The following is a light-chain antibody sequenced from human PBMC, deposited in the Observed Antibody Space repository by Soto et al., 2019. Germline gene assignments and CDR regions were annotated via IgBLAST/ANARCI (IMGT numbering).Light chain of an antibody. CDR1: QVISTS. Sequence: IQLTESPPFLSPSIGESVTIICGASQVISTSLAWYKPKPGKAPKLLIYAASTLQSGVPSRFSGSGSGTDFTLTISSLQPEDFATYDCQQLNSYPLTFGGGTKVDI. J-gene: IGKJ4*01. CDR2: AAS. V-gene: IGKV1-9*01. CDR3: QQLNSYPLT.